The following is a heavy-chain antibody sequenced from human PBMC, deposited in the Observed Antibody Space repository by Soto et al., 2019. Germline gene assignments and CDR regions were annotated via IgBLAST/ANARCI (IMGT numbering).Heavy chain of an antibody. Sequence: GASVKVSCKASGYPFTSYGISWVRQAPGQGLEWMGWISAYNGHTDYAQKFHGRVTMTTDTSTNTISLELRGLRSDDTAVYYCARGRTWGARDFDYWGQGTLVTVSS. CDR2: ISAYNGHT. CDR1: GYPFTSYG. V-gene: IGHV1-18*01. CDR3: ARGRTWGARDFDY. J-gene: IGHJ4*02. D-gene: IGHD3-16*01.